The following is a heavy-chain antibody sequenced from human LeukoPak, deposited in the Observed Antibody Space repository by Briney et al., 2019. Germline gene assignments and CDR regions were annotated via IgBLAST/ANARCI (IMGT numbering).Heavy chain of an antibody. Sequence: PGGSLRLSCAASGFTVSRNYMSWVRQAPGKGLERVSVIYSGDSTYYADSVKGRFTISRDNYKNTLYLQMNSLRAEDTAVYYFARGVSGSYYYYYYGMDVWGQGTTVTVSS. CDR3: ARGVSGSYYYYYYGMDV. CDR2: IYSGDST. CDR1: GFTVSRNY. J-gene: IGHJ6*02. D-gene: IGHD3-10*01. V-gene: IGHV3-53*01.